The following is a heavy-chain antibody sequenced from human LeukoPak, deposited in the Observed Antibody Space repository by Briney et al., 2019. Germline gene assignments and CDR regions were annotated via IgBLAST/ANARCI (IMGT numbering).Heavy chain of an antibody. V-gene: IGHV1-8*01. D-gene: IGHD2-15*01. CDR2: ISAYNGNT. Sequence: ASVKVSCKASGFTFTSYDINWVRQAPGQGLEWMGWISAYNGNTNYAQKLQGRVTMTRNTSISTAYMELSSLRSEDTAVYYCARGEDMSSGAFDIWGQGTMVTVSS. CDR3: ARGEDMSSGAFDI. CDR1: GFTFTSYD. J-gene: IGHJ3*02.